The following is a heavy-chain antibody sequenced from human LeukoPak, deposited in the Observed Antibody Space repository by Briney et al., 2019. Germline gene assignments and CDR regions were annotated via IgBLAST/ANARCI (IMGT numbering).Heavy chain of an antibody. CDR3: ATANYYDSSGPYPRFVY. CDR2: FDPEDGET. Sequence: ASVKVSCKVSGYTLTELSMHWVRQAPGKGLEWMGGFDPEDGETIYAQKFQGRVTMTEDTSTDTAYMKLSSLRSEDTAVYYCATANYYDSSGPYPRFVYWGQGTLVTVS. V-gene: IGHV1-24*01. CDR1: GYTLTELS. D-gene: IGHD3-22*01. J-gene: IGHJ4*02.